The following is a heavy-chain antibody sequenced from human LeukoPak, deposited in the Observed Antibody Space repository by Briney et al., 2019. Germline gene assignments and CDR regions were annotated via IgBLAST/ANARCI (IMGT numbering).Heavy chain of an antibody. D-gene: IGHD3-3*01. CDR3: ARDWGQNYDFWSGYSGLPLSDY. CDR2: ISHDGSNK. Sequence: PGRSLRLSCAASGFTFSSYGMHWVRQAPGKGLEWVAVISHDGSNKYYADSVKGRFTISRDNSKNTLYLQMIGLRAEDTAVYYCARDWGQNYDFWSGYSGLPLSDYWGQGTLVTVSS. J-gene: IGHJ4*02. V-gene: IGHV3-30*03. CDR1: GFTFSSYG.